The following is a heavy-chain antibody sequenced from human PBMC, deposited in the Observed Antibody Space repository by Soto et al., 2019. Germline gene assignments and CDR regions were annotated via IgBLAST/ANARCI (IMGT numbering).Heavy chain of an antibody. V-gene: IGHV3-23*01. Sequence: SLRLSCAASGFTFSSYAMSWVRQAPGKGLEWVSAISGSGGSTYYADSVKGRFTISRDNSKNTLYLQMNSLRAEDTAVYYCAKEGVDVDTAMVYDYYYGMDVWGQGTTVTAP. CDR3: AKEGVDVDTAMVYDYYYGMDV. CDR2: ISGSGGST. J-gene: IGHJ6*02. D-gene: IGHD5-18*01. CDR1: GFTFSSYA.